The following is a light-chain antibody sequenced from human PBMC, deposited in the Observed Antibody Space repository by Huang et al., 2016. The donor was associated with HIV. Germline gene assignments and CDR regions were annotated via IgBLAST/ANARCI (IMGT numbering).Light chain of an antibody. J-gene: IGKJ1*01. CDR2: GAS. V-gene: IGKV1-8*01. CDR3: QQYFSYPQT. CDR1: QNINDY. Sequence: AIRMTQSPSSLYAFTGDRVPITCRATQNINDYLAWYRQKPGRAPELLIYGASRLRSGISSRFSGSGSGTDFTLTINCLQSEDFVTYYCQQYFSYPQTFGQGTKVEVK.